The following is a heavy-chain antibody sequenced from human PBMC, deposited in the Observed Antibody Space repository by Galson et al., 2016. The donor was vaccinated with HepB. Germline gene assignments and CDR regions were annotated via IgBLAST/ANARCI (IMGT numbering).Heavy chain of an antibody. CDR3: ARDSAFERIVHSSLYYFDY. V-gene: IGHV1-18*01. D-gene: IGHD2-8*01. CDR1: GYTFTNYG. Sequence: SVKVSCKASGYTFTNYGISWVRQAPGQGLEWMGWISAYNDNTNYAQKLQGRVTMTTDTSTSIAYMELRSLRSDDTAVYYCARDSAFERIVHSSLYYFDYWGQGTLVTVSS. J-gene: IGHJ4*02. CDR2: ISAYNDNT.